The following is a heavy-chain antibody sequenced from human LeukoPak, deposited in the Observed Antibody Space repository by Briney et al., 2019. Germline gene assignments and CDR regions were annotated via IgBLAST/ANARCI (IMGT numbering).Heavy chain of an antibody. CDR2: IYTSGST. CDR3: ARGNLGYCSSTSCSYYYYMDV. V-gene: IGHV4-61*02. J-gene: IGHJ6*03. CDR1: GGSISSGSYY. Sequence: PSQTLSLTCTVSGGSISSGSYYWSWIRQPAGKGLEWIGRIYTSGSTNYNPSLKSRVTISVDPSKNQFSLKLSSVTAADTAVYYWARGNLGYCSSTSCSYYYYMDVWDKGTTVTVSS. D-gene: IGHD2-2*01.